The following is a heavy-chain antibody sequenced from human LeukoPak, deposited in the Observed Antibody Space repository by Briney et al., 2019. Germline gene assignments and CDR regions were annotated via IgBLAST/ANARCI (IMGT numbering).Heavy chain of an antibody. CDR2: ISSSSSYI. J-gene: IGHJ4*02. Sequence: PGGSLRLSCAASGFTFSSYSMNWVRQAPGKGLEWVSSISSSSSYIYYADSVKGRFTISRDNAKNSLYLQMNCLRAEDTAVYYCARSSYGERGRDYWGQGTLVTVSS. CDR3: ARSSYGERGRDY. D-gene: IGHD5-18*01. CDR1: GFTFSSYS. V-gene: IGHV3-21*01.